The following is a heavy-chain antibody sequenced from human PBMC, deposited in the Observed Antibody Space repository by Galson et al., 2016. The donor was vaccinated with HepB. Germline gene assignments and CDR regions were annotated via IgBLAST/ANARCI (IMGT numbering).Heavy chain of an antibody. CDR2: IFSGGSTI. J-gene: IGHJ6*02. CDR1: EFSVSGKY. CDR3: ARDGGQQLVRWERLRKVYYYYPMDV. Sequence: SLRLSCAASEFSVSGKYMSWARQAPGKGLEWVSAIFSGGSTISYADSVKGRFTISRDNAKHSLYLQVHSLRDEDTAVYYCARDGGQQLVRWERLRKVYYYYPMDVWGQGTTVTVSS. V-gene: IGHV3-11*04. D-gene: IGHD6-13*01.